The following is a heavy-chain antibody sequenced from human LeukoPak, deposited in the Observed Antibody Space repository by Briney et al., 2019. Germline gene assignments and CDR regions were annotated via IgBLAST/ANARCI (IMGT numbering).Heavy chain of an antibody. CDR1: GGSISSSSYY. V-gene: IGHV4-39*07. J-gene: IGHJ4*02. D-gene: IGHD3-3*01. Sequence: SETLSLTCTVSGGSISSSSYYWGWIRQPPGKGLEWIGSIYYSGSTYYNPSLKSRVTISVDTSKNQFSLKLSSVTAADTAVYYCAGGAVLRFLEWLFYFDYWGQGTLVTVSS. CDR2: IYYSGST. CDR3: AGGAVLRFLEWLFYFDY.